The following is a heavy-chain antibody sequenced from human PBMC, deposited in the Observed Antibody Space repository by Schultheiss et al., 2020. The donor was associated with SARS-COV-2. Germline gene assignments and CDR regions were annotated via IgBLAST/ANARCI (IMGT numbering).Heavy chain of an antibody. Sequence: GSLRLSCAVYGGSFSGYYWSWIRQPPGKGLEWIGEINHSGSTNYNPSLKSRVTISVDTSKNQFSLKLSSVTAADTAVYYCARRRAIVVVVAATRGGMDVWGQGTTVTVSS. J-gene: IGHJ6*02. V-gene: IGHV4-34*01. CDR2: INHSGST. CDR3: ARRRAIVVVVAATRGGMDV. D-gene: IGHD2-15*01. CDR1: GGSFSGYY.